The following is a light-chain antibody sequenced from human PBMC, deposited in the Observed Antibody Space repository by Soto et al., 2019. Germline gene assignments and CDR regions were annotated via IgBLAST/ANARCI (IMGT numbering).Light chain of an antibody. Sequence: EIVMTQSPATLSVSPGERATLSCKASQSVGSNLAWYQHKPGQAPRLLIYGASSRATGIPDRFSGSGSGTDFTLTISRLEPEDFAVYYCQQYGSSPQWTFGQGTKVDIK. CDR2: GAS. V-gene: IGKV3-20*01. J-gene: IGKJ1*01. CDR3: QQYGSSPQWT. CDR1: QSVGSN.